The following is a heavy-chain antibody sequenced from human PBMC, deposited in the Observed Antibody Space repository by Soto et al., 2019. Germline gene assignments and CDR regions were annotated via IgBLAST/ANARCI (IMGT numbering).Heavy chain of an antibody. J-gene: IGHJ3*02. CDR1: GFTFSSYS. CDR2: ISSSSSTI. CDR3: ARDREYYDYVWGRNIDAFDI. V-gene: IGHV3-48*02. Sequence: EVQLVESGGGLVQPGGSLRPSCAASGFTFSSYSMNWVRQAPGKGLEWVSYISSSSSTIYYADSVKGRFTISRDNAKNSLYLQMNSLRDEDTAVYYCARDREYYDYVWGRNIDAFDIWGQGTMVTVSS. D-gene: IGHD3-16*01.